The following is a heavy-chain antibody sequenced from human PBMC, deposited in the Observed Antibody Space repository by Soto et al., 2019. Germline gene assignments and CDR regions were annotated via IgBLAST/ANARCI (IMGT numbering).Heavy chain of an antibody. J-gene: IGHJ6*02. V-gene: IGHV1-69*06. CDR1: GESMKSYP. Sequence: PADVSGEACGESMKSYPIGWLRKATGKGLERMGGIIPIFGTANYAQKFQGRVTITADKSTSTAYMELSSLRSEDTAVYYCAAFVTTVVTPSYYYYGMDVWGQGTTVTVSS. CDR3: AAFVTTVVTPSYYYYGMDV. CDR2: IIPIFGTA. D-gene: IGHD4-17*01.